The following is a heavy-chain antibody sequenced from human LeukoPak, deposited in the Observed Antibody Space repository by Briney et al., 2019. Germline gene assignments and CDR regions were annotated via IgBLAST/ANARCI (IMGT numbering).Heavy chain of an antibody. D-gene: IGHD3-22*01. CDR1: GFTFSNYE. V-gene: IGHV3-48*03. Sequence: GGSLRLSCAASGFTFSNYEMNWVRQAPGKGLEWVSYISSSGSTTHYADSVKGRFTISRDNAKKSLYLQMNSLRAEDTAVYYCARDNYDSSGYYFDWGQGTLVTVSS. CDR3: ARDNYDSSGYYFD. J-gene: IGHJ4*02. CDR2: ISSSGSTT.